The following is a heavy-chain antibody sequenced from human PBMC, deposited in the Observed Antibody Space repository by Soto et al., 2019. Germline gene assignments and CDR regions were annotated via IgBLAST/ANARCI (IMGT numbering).Heavy chain of an antibody. V-gene: IGHV1-69*01. CDR3: ERERSEQMTGIHIDY. Sequence: QVQLVQSGAEVKKPGSSVKVSCKASGGTFSSYAISWVRQAPGQGLEWMGGIIPIFGTANYAQKFQGRDTITADESTSTAYMELSSLRSEDTAVYYCERERSEQMTGIHIDYWGQGTLVTVSS. D-gene: IGHD3-10*01. J-gene: IGHJ4*02. CDR2: IIPIFGTA. CDR1: GGTFSSYA.